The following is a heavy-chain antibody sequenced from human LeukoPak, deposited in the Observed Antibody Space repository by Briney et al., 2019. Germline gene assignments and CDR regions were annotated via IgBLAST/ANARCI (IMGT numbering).Heavy chain of an antibody. CDR3: AKEIAAAGRGYFQH. V-gene: IGHV3-23*01. CDR2: ISGSGGST. J-gene: IGHJ1*01. D-gene: IGHD6-13*01. Sequence: GGSLRLSCAASGFTFSSYAMSWVSQAPGKGLEWVSAISGSGGSTYYADSVKGRFTNARDNSKNTLYLQMNSLRAEDTAVYYCAKEIAAAGRGYFQHWGQGTLVTVSS. CDR1: GFTFSSYA.